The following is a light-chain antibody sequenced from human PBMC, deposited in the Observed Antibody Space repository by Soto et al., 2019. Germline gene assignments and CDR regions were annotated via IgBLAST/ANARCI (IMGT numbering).Light chain of an antibody. CDR1: QGINNY. J-gene: IGKJ1*01. V-gene: IGKV1-9*01. CDR3: QQYGGLPT. CDR2: AAS. Sequence: IQLTQSPSSLSASVGDRVTITCRASQGINNYLAWYQQKPGKAPKLLIHAASTLQSGVPSRFSGSGSGTDFTLTISRLEPEDFAVYYCQQYGGLPTFGQGTKVDIK.